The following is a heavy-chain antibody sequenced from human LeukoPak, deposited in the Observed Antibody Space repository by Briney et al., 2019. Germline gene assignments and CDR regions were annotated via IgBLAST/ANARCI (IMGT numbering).Heavy chain of an antibody. D-gene: IGHD3-22*01. V-gene: IGHV4-61*08. CDR2: IYYSGST. CDR3: ARDGLSGYSFHFDY. CDR1: GGSISSGDYY. J-gene: IGHJ4*02. Sequence: SQTLSLTCSVSGGSISSGDYYWSWIRQPPGKGLEWIGYIYYSGSTNYNPSLKSRVTISVDTSKNQFSLKLSSVTAADTAVYYCARDGLSGYSFHFDYWGQGTLVTVSS.